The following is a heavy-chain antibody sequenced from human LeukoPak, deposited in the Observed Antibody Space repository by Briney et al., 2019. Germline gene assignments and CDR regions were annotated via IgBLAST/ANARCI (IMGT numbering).Heavy chain of an antibody. Sequence: GGSLRLSCAASGFTFSNYTMNWVRQAPGKGLEWVSSISSSRSYIFYADSVKGRFTVSRDNAKNSLYLQMNSLRAEDTAIYYCARDYQYGYSTNWYHLAQIDYWGQGTLVTVSS. CDR3: ARDYQYGYSTNWYHLAQIDY. D-gene: IGHD2/OR15-2a*01. CDR1: GFTFSNYT. CDR2: ISSSRSYI. J-gene: IGHJ4*02. V-gene: IGHV3-21*01.